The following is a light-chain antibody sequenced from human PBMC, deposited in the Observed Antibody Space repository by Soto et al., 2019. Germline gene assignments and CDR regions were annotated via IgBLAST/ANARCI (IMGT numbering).Light chain of an antibody. Sequence: EIVMTQSPATLSVSPGEGATLSCRASQSVSSNFAWYQQKPGQAPRLLIYGASTRATGIPARFSGSGSGTEFTLSISSLGAEDVAVYYCQQYYRTPFTFGPGTKVDIK. V-gene: IGKV3-15*01. CDR1: QSVSSN. J-gene: IGKJ3*01. CDR3: QQYYRTPFT. CDR2: GAS.